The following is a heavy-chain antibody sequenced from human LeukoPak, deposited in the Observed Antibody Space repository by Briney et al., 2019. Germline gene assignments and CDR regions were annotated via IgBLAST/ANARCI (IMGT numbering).Heavy chain of an antibody. J-gene: IGHJ3*02. CDR2: IKQDGSEK. V-gene: IGHV3-7*01. CDR3: ARTGYSSSWSI. CDR1: GFTFSSYW. Sequence: GGSLRLSCAASGFTFSSYWMSWVRQAPGKGLEWVANIKQDGSEKYYVDSVKGRFTISRDNAKSSLYLQMNSLRAEDTAVYYCARTGYSSSWSIWGQGTMVTVSS. D-gene: IGHD6-13*01.